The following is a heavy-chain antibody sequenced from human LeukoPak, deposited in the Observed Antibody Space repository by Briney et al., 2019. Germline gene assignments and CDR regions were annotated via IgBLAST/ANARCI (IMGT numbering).Heavy chain of an antibody. CDR2: ISGGGGST. Sequence: GGSLRLSCAASGFTFSSYAMTRVRQAPGKGLEWVSGISGGGGSTYYADSVKGRFTISRDNSKNTLYLQMNSLRAEDTAVYYCAKNLAAAAPGYFDYWGQGTLVTVSS. CDR3: AKNLAAAAPGYFDY. J-gene: IGHJ4*02. V-gene: IGHV3-23*01. D-gene: IGHD6-13*01. CDR1: GFTFSSYA.